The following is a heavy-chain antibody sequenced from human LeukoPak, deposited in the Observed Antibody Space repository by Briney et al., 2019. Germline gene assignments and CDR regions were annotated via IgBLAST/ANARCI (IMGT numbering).Heavy chain of an antibody. CDR3: AKGPDSSGYYYYVDY. V-gene: IGHV3-30*18. CDR2: ISYDGSDK. J-gene: IGHJ4*02. Sequence: GGSLRLSCAASGLTFSSYWMHWVRQAPGKGLEWVAVISYDGSDKYYADSVKGRFTISRDNSKNTLYLQMNSLRAEDTAVYYCAKGPDSSGYYYYVDYWGRGTLVTVSS. D-gene: IGHD3-22*01. CDR1: GLTFSSYW.